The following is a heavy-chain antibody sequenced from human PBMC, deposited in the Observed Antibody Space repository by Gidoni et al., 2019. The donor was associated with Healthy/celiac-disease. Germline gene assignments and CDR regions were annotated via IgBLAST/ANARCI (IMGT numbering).Heavy chain of an antibody. CDR1: GYTFTSYA. D-gene: IGHD2-15*01. Sequence: QVQLVQSGAAVQKPGASVKVSCTASGYTFTSYAMHWVRQAPGQRLEWMGWINAGNGNTKYSQKFQGRVTITRDTSASTAYMELSSLRSEDTAVYYCARVVAEGWFDPWGQGTLVTVSS. V-gene: IGHV1-3*01. CDR3: ARVVAEGWFDP. CDR2: INAGNGNT. J-gene: IGHJ5*02.